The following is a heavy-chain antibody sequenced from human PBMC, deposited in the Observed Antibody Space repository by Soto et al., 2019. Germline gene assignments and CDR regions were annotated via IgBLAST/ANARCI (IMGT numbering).Heavy chain of an antibody. CDR3: AKDLRDDFWSGYYYYGMDV. V-gene: IGHV3-30*18. CDR1: GFTFSSYG. CDR2: ISYDGSNK. Sequence: QVQLVESGGGVVQPGRSLRLSCAASGFTFSSYGMHWVRQAPGKGLEWVAVISYDGSNKYYADSVKGRFTISRDNSKNTLYLQMNSLRAEDTAVYYCAKDLRDDFWSGYYYYGMDVWGQGTTVTVSS. J-gene: IGHJ6*02. D-gene: IGHD3-3*01.